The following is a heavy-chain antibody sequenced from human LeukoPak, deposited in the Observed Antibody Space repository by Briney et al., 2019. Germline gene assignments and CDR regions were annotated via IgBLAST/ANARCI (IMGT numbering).Heavy chain of an antibody. CDR3: ARALVARSFYYYYGMDV. J-gene: IGHJ6*02. CDR1: GGSISSGDYY. Sequence: PSETLSLTCTVSGGSISSGDYYWSWIRQPPGKGLEWIGYIYYSGSTYYNPSLKSRVTISVDTSKNQFSLKLSSVTAADTAVYYCARALVARSFYYYYGMDVWGQGTTVTVSS. D-gene: IGHD6-6*01. V-gene: IGHV4-30-4*01. CDR2: IYYSGST.